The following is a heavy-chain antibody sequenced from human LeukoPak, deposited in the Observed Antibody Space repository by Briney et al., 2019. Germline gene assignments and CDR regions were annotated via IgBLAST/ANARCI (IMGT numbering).Heavy chain of an antibody. CDR2: IKSKTDGGTT. D-gene: IGHD3-22*01. Sequence: PGGSLRLSCAASGFTFSNAWMSWVRQAPGKGLEWVGRIKSKTDGGTTDYAAPVKGRFTISRDDSKNTLYLQMNSLKTEDTAVYYCTTDYMYYYDSSGYYEFDYWGQGTLVTVSS. J-gene: IGHJ4*02. V-gene: IGHV3-15*01. CDR3: TTDYMYYYDSSGYYEFDY. CDR1: GFTFSNAW.